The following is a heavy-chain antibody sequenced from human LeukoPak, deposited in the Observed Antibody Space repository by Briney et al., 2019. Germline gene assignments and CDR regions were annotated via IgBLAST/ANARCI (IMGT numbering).Heavy chain of an antibody. V-gene: IGHV3-9*03. D-gene: IGHD3-22*01. Sequence: GRSLRLSCAASGFTFDDYAMHWVRQAPGKGLECVSGISWNSGSIGYADSVKGRFTISRDNAKNSLYLQMNSLRAEDMALYYCAKAAGGYYDSSGYYFFDYWGQGTLVTVSS. J-gene: IGHJ4*02. CDR2: ISWNSGSI. CDR1: GFTFDDYA. CDR3: AKAAGGYYDSSGYYFFDY.